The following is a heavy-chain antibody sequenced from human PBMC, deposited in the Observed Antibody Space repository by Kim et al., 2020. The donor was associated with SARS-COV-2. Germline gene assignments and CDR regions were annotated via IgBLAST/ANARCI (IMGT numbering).Heavy chain of an antibody. CDR2: INHSGST. J-gene: IGHJ4*02. CDR3: ARGASSSWSDY. CDR1: GGSFSGYY. Sequence: SETLSLTCAVYGGSFSGYYWSWIRQPPGKGLEWIGEINHSGSTNYNPSLKSRVTISVDTSKNQFSLKLSSVTAADTAVYYCARGASSSWSDYWGQGTLVTVSS. D-gene: IGHD6-13*01. V-gene: IGHV4-34*01.